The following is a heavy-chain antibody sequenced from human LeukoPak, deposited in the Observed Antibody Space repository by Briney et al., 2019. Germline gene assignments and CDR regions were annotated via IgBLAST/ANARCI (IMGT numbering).Heavy chain of an antibody. J-gene: IGHJ4*02. CDR1: GFTFSGYW. CDR3: ARDEPMGSY. V-gene: IGHV3-7*01. Sequence: PGGSLRLSCAASGFTFSGYWISWVRQAPGKGLEWVANIKQGGSEKNYVGSVKGRFTISRDNAKNSLYLEMNSLRAEDTAVYYCARDEPMGSYWGQGTLVTVSS. D-gene: IGHD3-10*01. CDR2: IKQGGSEK.